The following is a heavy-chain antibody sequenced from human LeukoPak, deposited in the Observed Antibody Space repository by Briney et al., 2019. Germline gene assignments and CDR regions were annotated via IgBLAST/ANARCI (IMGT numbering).Heavy chain of an antibody. CDR3: ARDLIKCSGGSCYFYHSDY. V-gene: IGHV4-59*12. D-gene: IGHD2-15*01. CDR1: GGSISSYY. Sequence: SSETLSLTCTVSGGSISSYYWSWIRQPPGKVLEWIGYIYYSGSTNYNPSLKSRVTISVDTSKNQFSLKLSSVTAADTAVYYCARDLIKCSGGSCYFYHSDYWGQGTLVTVSS. CDR2: IYYSGST. J-gene: IGHJ4*02.